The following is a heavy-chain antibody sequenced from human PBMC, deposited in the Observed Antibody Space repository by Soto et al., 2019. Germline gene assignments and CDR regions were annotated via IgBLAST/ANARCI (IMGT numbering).Heavy chain of an antibody. CDR3: AKDKALGGGSGYSD. D-gene: IGHD2-15*01. CDR2: ISGCCSGVNT. Sequence: EVHLLESGGGLVQPGGSLRLSCAASGFSFSNYGMSWVRQAPGKGLEWVSAISGCCSGVNTYYADSVKGRFTISRDNSKNSLYLPMNSLRAEDTAIYYCAKDKALGGGSGYSDWGQGTLVTVSS. J-gene: IGHJ4*02. V-gene: IGHV3-23*01. CDR1: GFSFSNYG.